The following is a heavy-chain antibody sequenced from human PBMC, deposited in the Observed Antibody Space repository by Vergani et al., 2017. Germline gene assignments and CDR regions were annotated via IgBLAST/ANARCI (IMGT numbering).Heavy chain of an antibody. Sequence: QVQLVEPGGGVVQPGRSLRLSCAASGFTFSSYGMHWVRQAPGKGLEWVAVIWYDGSNKYYADSVKGRFTISRDNSKNTLYLQMNSLRAEDTAVYYCARALSNDAFDIWGQGTMVTVSS. CDR3: ARALSNDAFDI. CDR2: IWYDGSNK. J-gene: IGHJ3*02. V-gene: IGHV3-33*01. CDR1: GFTFSSYG.